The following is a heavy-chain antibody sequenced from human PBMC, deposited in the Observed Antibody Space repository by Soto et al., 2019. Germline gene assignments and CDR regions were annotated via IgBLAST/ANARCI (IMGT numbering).Heavy chain of an antibody. CDR1: GGTFSSSA. D-gene: IGHD4-4*01. V-gene: IGHV1-69*12. J-gene: IGHJ6*02. CDR2: IIPLFRTP. CDR3: ARDNDRLQLGGNYYYILDV. Sequence: QAQLVQSGAEMKEPGSSVKVSCKTSGGTFSSSAISWLRQAPGQGLEWMGGIIPLFRTPDYAQKFQGRVTIAADESTSTADMELSSMRSEDTAVYYCARDNDRLQLGGNYYYILDVWGQGTTITVPS.